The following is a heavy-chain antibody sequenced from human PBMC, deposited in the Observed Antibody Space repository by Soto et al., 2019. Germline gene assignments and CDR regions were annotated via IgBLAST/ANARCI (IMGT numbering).Heavy chain of an antibody. CDR3: ARATSFSGHHGY. Sequence: QLQLQESGPGLVKPSQTLSLACTVSGGSFSSGGYYWSGIRQLPGKGLEWIGYIYYSGSTYYNPSLKRRFTISLDTSKNQFSLKLSSVTAADTAVYYCARATSFSGHHGYWGQGTLVTVSS. J-gene: IGHJ4*02. CDR1: GGSFSSGGYY. CDR2: IYYSGST. V-gene: IGHV4-31*03. D-gene: IGHD2-8*02.